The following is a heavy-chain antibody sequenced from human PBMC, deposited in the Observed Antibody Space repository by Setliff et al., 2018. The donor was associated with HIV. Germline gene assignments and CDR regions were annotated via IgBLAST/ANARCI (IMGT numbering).Heavy chain of an antibody. Sequence: PSETLSLTCAVSGYSISDGYYWAWIRQPPGKGLEWLGSLWHSGITYYNQSLKSRVTMSGDTSKNQLSLKLSSVTAEDTAVYYCARHVDSSGHYSSFNYWGQGTLVTVS. J-gene: IGHJ4*02. CDR2: LWHSGIT. V-gene: IGHV4-38-2*01. CDR3: ARHVDSSGHYSSFNY. D-gene: IGHD3-22*01. CDR1: GYSISDGYY.